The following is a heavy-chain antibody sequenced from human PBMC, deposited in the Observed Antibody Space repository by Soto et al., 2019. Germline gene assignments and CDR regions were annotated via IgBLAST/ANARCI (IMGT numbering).Heavy chain of an antibody. D-gene: IGHD4-17*01. CDR1: GYTFTSHY. CDR2: VNPSGGST. V-gene: IGHV1-46*01. J-gene: IGHJ4*02. Sequence: QVQLVQSGAEVKKPGASVKVSCKASGYTFTSHYMHWVRQALGQGLEWMGTVNPSGGSTTYSQKFQGRVTMTRDTSTSTVYMELSSLRSEDTAVYYCARTDDYAFDYWGQGTLVTVSS. CDR3: ARTDDYAFDY.